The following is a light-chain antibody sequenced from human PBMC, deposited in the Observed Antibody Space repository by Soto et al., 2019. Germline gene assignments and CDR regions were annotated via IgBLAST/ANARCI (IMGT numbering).Light chain of an antibody. CDR2: GAS. CDR3: QQYNTYTWT. Sequence: EIVLTQSPGTLSLSPGERATLSCRASQSVSNNYLAWYQQKPGQAPRLLIYGASNRATGIPDRFSGSGSGTDFTLTISSLQPDDSATYYCQQYNTYTWTFGQGTKVEIK. J-gene: IGKJ1*01. CDR1: QSVSNNY. V-gene: IGKV3-20*01.